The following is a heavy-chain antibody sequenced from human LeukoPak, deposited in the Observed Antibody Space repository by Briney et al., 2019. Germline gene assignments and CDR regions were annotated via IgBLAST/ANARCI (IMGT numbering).Heavy chain of an antibody. CDR2: IIPILGIA. CDR1: GGTFSSYT. D-gene: IGHD4-23*01. Sequence: ASVKVSCKASGGTFSSYTISWVRQAPGQGLEWMGRIIPILGIANYAQKFQGRVTITADKSTSTAYMELSSLRSEDTAVYYCARAPGLTTVVMGAFDIWVHGTMVTVSS. J-gene: IGHJ3*02. V-gene: IGHV1-69*02. CDR3: ARAPGLTTVVMGAFDI.